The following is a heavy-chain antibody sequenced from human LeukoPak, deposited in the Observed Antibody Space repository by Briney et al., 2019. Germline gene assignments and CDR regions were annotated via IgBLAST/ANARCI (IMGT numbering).Heavy chain of an antibody. CDR3: ARGPIYYDSSDYYYDFDY. Sequence: GGSLRLSCAASGFTFSSYALTWVRQAPGKGLEWVSSISSNRNYIYYADSVKGRFTISRDNARDSLYLQMNTLRAEDTAVYYCARGPIYYDSSDYYYDFDYWGQGTLVTVSS. V-gene: IGHV3-21*01. CDR2: ISSNRNYI. D-gene: IGHD3-22*01. CDR1: GFTFSSYA. J-gene: IGHJ4*02.